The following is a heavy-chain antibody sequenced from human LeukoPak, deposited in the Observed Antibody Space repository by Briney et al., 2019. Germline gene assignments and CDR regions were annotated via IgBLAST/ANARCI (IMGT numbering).Heavy chain of an antibody. Sequence: GASVTVSCKASGYTFTSYGISWVRQAPGQRLEWMGWINAGNGNTKYSQKFQGRVTMTRDTSISTAYMELSRLRSDDTAVYYCALLQLFPPFDYWGQGTLVTVSS. CDR3: ALLQLFPPFDY. J-gene: IGHJ4*02. V-gene: IGHV1-18*01. CDR1: GYTFTSYG. D-gene: IGHD5-24*01. CDR2: INAGNGNT.